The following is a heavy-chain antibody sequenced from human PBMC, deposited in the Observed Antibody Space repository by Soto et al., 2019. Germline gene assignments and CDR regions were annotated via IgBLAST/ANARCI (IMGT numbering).Heavy chain of an antibody. CDR3: ARGGRFGYYYGSGSYYVDY. D-gene: IGHD3-10*01. V-gene: IGHV4-34*01. CDR1: GGSFSGYY. J-gene: IGHJ4*02. CDR2: INHSGST. Sequence: SETLSLSCAVYGGSFSGYYWSWIRQPPGKGLEWIGEINHSGSTNYNPSLKSRVTISVDTSKNQFSLKLSSVTAADTPVYYCARGGRFGYYYGSGSYYVDYWGQGTLVTVSS.